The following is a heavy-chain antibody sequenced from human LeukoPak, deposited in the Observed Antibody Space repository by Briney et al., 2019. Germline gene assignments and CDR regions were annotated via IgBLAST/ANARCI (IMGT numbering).Heavy chain of an antibody. D-gene: IGHD3-10*01. CDR1: RFTFNSYA. V-gene: IGHV3-23*01. CDR3: AKEYDSGGYGANFDY. Sequence: GGSLRLSCAASRFTFNSYAMSWVRQAPGKGLEWVSVIGGSNGITFYVGSVKGRFTISRDNSKNTMYLQMNSLRAEDTAVYYCAKEYDSGGYGANFDYWGQGTLVTVSS. J-gene: IGHJ4*02. CDR2: IGGSNGIT.